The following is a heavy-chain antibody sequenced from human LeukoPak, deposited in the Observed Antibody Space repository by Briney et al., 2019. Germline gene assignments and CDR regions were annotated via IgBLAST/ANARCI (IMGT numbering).Heavy chain of an antibody. Sequence: GGSLRLSCVGSGFTFIEHEMNWVRQTPGKGLEWVSYISSSGSTIYYADSVKGRFTISRDNAKNSLYLQMNSLRAEDTAVYYCARGDGYNSYYFDYWGQGTLVTVSS. CDR1: GFTFIEHE. J-gene: IGHJ4*02. D-gene: IGHD5-24*01. V-gene: IGHV3-48*03. CDR3: ARGDGYNSYYFDY. CDR2: ISSSGSTI.